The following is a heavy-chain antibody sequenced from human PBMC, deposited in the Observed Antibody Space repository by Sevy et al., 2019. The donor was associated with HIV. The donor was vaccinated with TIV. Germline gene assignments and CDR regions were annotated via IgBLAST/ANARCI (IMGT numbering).Heavy chain of an antibody. Sequence: GGSLRLSCAASGFTFSSYSMNWVRQAPGKGLEWVSYISSSSSTIYYAYSVKGRFTISRDNAKNSLYLQMNSLRDEDTAVYYCARGSRKSSSITMVRGVMYWFDPWGQGTLVTVSS. V-gene: IGHV3-48*02. CDR3: ARGSRKSSSITMVRGVMYWFDP. CDR2: ISSSSSTI. CDR1: GFTFSSYS. D-gene: IGHD3-10*01. J-gene: IGHJ5*02.